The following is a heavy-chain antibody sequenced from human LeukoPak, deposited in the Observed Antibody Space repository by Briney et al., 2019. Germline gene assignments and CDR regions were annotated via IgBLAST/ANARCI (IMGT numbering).Heavy chain of an antibody. CDR3: ARVLYCLSTNCIGAFDI. Sequence: SETLSLTCTAYGGSFSGYDWSWIRHPPAKGLEWVGEINHSESTNYYPSLKIPVPVSVDTSKNQFSLKLSSVTAADTAVYYCARVLYCLSTNCIGAFDIWGQGTMVTVSS. J-gene: IGHJ3*02. D-gene: IGHD2-2*01. CDR1: GGSFSGYD. CDR2: INHSEST. V-gene: IGHV4-34*01.